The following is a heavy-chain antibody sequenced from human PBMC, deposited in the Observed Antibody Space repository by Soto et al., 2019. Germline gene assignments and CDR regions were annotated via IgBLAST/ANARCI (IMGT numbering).Heavy chain of an antibody. CDR1: GYTFTGYY. CDR3: AKRGATVGAGSRVYRNNDMGV. CDR2: INPNSGDT. V-gene: IGHV1-2*02. J-gene: IGHJ6*02. Sequence: ASVKVSCKASGYTFTGYYVNWVRQAPGQGLEWMGWINPNSGDTYLAQRFQGRVTMNRDTSIGTAYMELRGLTSDDTAEYYCAKRGATVGAGSRVYRNNDMGVRDRGTRLRVSS. D-gene: IGHD1-26*01.